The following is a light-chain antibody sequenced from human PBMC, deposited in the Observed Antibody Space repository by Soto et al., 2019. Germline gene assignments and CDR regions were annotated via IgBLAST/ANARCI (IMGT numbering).Light chain of an antibody. V-gene: IGKV1-39*01. J-gene: IGKJ1*01. CDR3: QQSYSTPWT. CDR1: QSISSY. Sequence: DIQMTQSPSSLSASVGDRVTITCRASQSISSYLNWYQQKPGKAPKLLIYAASSLQSGVLSRFSGSGSGTDFTLTISSLQPEDFATYYCQQSYSTPWTFGQGTEVEIK. CDR2: AAS.